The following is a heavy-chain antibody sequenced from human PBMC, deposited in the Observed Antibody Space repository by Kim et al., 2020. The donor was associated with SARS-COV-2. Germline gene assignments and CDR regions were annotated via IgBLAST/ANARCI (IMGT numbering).Heavy chain of an antibody. D-gene: IGHD3-22*01. Sequence: ASVKVSCKSSGYTFTAFFIHWVRQTPGQGIEWMGRINPKSGGTNYAQQFQGRVTMTRDTSITAVYMELSSLRSDDTAVYYCVREGEDYYNAPFDFWGQGT. CDR1: GYTFTAFF. J-gene: IGHJ4*02. CDR2: INPKSGGT. CDR3: VREGEDYYNAPFDF. V-gene: IGHV1-2*06.